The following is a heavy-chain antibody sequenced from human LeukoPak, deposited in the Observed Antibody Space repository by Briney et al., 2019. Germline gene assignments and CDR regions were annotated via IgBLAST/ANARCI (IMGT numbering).Heavy chain of an antibody. V-gene: IGHV1-69*01. CDR2: IIPIFGTA. D-gene: IGHD2-2*01. Sequence: ASVKVSCKASGGTFSSYAISWVRQAPGQGLEWMGGIIPIFGTANHAQKFQGRVTITADESTSTAYMELSSLRSEDTAVYYCARRRVEYCSSTSCYRGAAFDIWGQGTMVTVSS. CDR3: ARRRVEYCSSTSCYRGAAFDI. J-gene: IGHJ3*02. CDR1: GGTFSSYA.